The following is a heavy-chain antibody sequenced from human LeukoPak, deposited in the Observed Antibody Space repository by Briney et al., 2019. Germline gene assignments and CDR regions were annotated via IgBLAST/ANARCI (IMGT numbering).Heavy chain of an antibody. CDR1: GGTFSSYA. J-gene: IGHJ4*02. V-gene: IGHV1-69*04. D-gene: IGHD3-22*01. CDR3: AADYYDSSGYYPPFDY. CDR2: IIPILGIA. Sequence: ASVKVSCKASGGTFSSYAISWVRQAPGQGLEWMGRIIPILGIANYAQKFQGRVTITADKSTSTAYMELSSLRSEDTAVYYCAADYYDSSGYYPPFDYWGQGTLVTVSS.